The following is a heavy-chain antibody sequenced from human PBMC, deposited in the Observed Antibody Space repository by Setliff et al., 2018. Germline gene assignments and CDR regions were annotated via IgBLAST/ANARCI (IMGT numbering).Heavy chain of an antibody. V-gene: IGHV1-69*13. Sequence: SVKVSCKASGGTFSSYAITWVRQAPGQGLEWMGGIIPIFGTAKYAQKFQGRVTITADQSTRKAYMELSSLRSEDTAVYYCAIPSSGNFYFDYWGQGTRVTVSS. CDR2: IIPIFGTA. J-gene: IGHJ4*02. CDR3: AIPSSGNFYFDY. CDR1: GGTFSSYA. D-gene: IGHD1-26*01.